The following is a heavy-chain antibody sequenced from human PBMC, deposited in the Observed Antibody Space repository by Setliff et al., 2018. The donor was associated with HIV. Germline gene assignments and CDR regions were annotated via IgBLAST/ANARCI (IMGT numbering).Heavy chain of an antibody. CDR2: ISSSGDKT. J-gene: IGHJ4*02. D-gene: IGHD2-2*01. CDR3: AKDWRRPFVVLP. V-gene: IGHV3-23*01. CDR1: GFTFSDPA. Sequence: GGSLRLSCAASGFTFSDPAMSWVRQAPGKGLEWVSAISSSGDKTYYADSVEGRFAISRDNAKNMLYLQMSSLRAEDTALYYCAKDWRRPFVVLPWGQGIQVTVSS.